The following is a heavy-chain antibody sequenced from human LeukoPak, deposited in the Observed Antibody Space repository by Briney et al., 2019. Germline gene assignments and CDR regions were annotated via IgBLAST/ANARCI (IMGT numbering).Heavy chain of an antibody. CDR1: GFTFSDYA. J-gene: IGHJ6*03. V-gene: IGHV3-30-3*02. CDR3: AKSGVGATIYYYYMDV. CDR2: ISYDGSKK. Sequence: PGGSLRLSCAASGFTFSDYAFHWVRQAPGKGLEWVTVISYDGSKKNYADSVKGRFTISRDNSKNTLYLQMNSLRAEDTAVYYCAKSGVGATIYYYYMDVWGKGTTVTVSS. D-gene: IGHD1-26*01.